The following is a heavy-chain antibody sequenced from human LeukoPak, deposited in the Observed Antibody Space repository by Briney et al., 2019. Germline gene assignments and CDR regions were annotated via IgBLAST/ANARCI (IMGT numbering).Heavy chain of an antibody. J-gene: IGHJ4*02. D-gene: IGHD3-22*01. CDR3: AAAYYDSSGFGDY. V-gene: IGHV1-58*02. Sequence: SVKVSCKASGFTFTSSAMQWVRQARGHRLEWIGWIVVGSGNTNYAQKFQERVTITRDMSTSTAYMELSSLRSEDTAVYYCAAAYYDSSGFGDYWGQGTLVTVSS. CDR1: GFTFTSSA. CDR2: IVVGSGNT.